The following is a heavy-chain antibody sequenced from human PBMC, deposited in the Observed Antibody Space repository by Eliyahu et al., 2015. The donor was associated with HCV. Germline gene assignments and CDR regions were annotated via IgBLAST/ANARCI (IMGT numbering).Heavy chain of an antibody. CDR1: GGSISSGGYY. V-gene: IGHV4-31*03. CDR2: IYYSGST. J-gene: IGHJ4*02. Sequence: QVQLQESGPGLVKPSQTLSLTCTVSGGSISSGGYYWSWIRQHPGKGLEWIGYIYYSGSTYYNPSLKSRVTISVDTSKNQFSLKLSSVTAADTAVYYCARADESSGWYVSLDYWGQGTLVTVSS. CDR3: ARADESSGWYVSLDY. D-gene: IGHD6-19*01.